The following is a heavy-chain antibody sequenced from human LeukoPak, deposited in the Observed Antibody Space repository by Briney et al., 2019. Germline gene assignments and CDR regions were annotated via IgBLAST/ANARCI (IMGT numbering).Heavy chain of an antibody. D-gene: IGHD3-10*01. CDR3: TSFYYYGSGSYYNVYGAFDI. CDR1: GFTFGDYA. V-gene: IGHV3-49*04. CDR2: IRSKAYGGTT. J-gene: IGHJ3*02. Sequence: GRSLRLSCTASGFTFGDYAMSWVRQAPGKGLEWVGFIRSKAYGGTTEYAASVKGRFTISRDDSKSIAYLQMNSLKTEDTAVYYCTSFYYYGSGSYYNVYGAFDIWGQGTMGTVSS.